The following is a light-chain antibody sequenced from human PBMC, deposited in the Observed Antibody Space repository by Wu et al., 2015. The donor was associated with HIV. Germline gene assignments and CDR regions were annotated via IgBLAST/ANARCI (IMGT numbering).Light chain of an antibody. CDR3: QHYNNWPFT. CDR1: QTISRN. J-gene: IGKJ3*01. Sequence: ERVLTQSPVTLSVSPGERATLSCRAGQTISRNLAWYQQKPGQAPRLLIYTASTRATGIPARFSGSGSGTEFTLTISSVQSEDFAVYYCQHYNNWPFTFGPGTRVDIK. CDR2: TAS. V-gene: IGKV3-15*01.